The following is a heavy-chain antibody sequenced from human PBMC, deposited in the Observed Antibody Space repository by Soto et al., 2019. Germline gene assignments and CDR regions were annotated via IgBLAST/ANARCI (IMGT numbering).Heavy chain of an antibody. J-gene: IGHJ4*02. D-gene: IGHD5-12*01. Sequence: ESGGGLVQPGGSLRLSCAASGFTFSDHYMDWVRQAPGKGLEWVGRSRHKVHSHTTEYAASVKGRFTISRGDSENSLYLQMNSLKTEDTAVYYCASGVVSTGYFDYWGQGTLVTVSS. CDR3: ASGVVSTGYFDY. CDR1: GFTFSDHY. CDR2: SRHKVHSHTT. V-gene: IGHV3-72*01.